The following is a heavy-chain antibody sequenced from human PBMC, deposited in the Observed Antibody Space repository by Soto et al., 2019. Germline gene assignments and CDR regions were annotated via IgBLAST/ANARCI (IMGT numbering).Heavy chain of an antibody. Sequence: GASVKVSCKASGGTFSSYAISWVRQAPGQGLEWMGRINPNNGSTSYAQKLQGRVTMTRDTSTSTAYMELRSLRSDDTAVYYCARRHYDILTGYYSGFYFDYWGQGTLVTVSS. D-gene: IGHD3-9*01. CDR3: ARRHYDILTGYYSGFYFDY. CDR1: GGTFSSYA. CDR2: INPNNGST. J-gene: IGHJ4*02. V-gene: IGHV1-18*01.